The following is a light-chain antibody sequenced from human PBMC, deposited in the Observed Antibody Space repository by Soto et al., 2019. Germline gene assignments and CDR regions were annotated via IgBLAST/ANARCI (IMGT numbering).Light chain of an antibody. Sequence: QSVLTQPASVSGSPGQSITISCTGIISDAGGYNYVSWYQQHPGKAPKLMIYDVTNRPSGVSDRFSGSKSGNTASLTISGLQAEDEADYYCSSDTSGVVFGGGTKLTVL. CDR3: SSDTSGVV. V-gene: IGLV2-14*03. CDR1: ISDAGGYNY. CDR2: DVT. J-gene: IGLJ3*02.